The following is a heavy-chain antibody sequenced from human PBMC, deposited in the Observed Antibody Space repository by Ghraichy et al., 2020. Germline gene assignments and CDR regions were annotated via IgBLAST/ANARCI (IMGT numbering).Heavy chain of an antibody. CDR2: IYYSGST. CDR1: GGSISSSSYY. V-gene: IGHV4-39*01. D-gene: IGHD5-18*01. J-gene: IGHJ2*01. Sequence: SETLSLTCTVSGGSISSSSYYWGWIRQPPGKGLEWIGSIYYSGSTYYNPSLKSRVTISVDTSKNQFSLKLSSVTAADTAVYYCANTPKYWYFDLWGRGTLVTVSS. CDR3: ANTPKYWYFDL.